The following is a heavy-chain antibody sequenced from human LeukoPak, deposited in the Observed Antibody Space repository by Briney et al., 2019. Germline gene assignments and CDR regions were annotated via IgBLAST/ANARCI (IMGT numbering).Heavy chain of an antibody. V-gene: IGHV3-23*01. D-gene: IGHD6-13*01. Sequence: GGSLRLSCAASGFTFSSSDMHWVRQAPGKGLEWVSANGGSGHTTYYADSVKGRFTISRDNSKNTLYLEMNSLGAEDTAVYYCAKQSAPGTKGFDYWGQGTLVTVSS. CDR3: AKQSAPGTKGFDY. CDR1: GFTFSSSD. J-gene: IGHJ4*02. CDR2: NGGSGHTT.